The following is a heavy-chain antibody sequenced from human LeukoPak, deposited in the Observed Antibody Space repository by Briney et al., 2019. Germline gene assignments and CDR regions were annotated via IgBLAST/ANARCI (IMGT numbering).Heavy chain of an antibody. V-gene: IGHV3-48*03. D-gene: IGHD4-17*01. Sequence: GGSLRLSCAASGFTFSSYEMNWVRQAPGKGLEWVSYVSSSGGTIYYADSVKGRFTISRDNAKNSLYLQMNSLRAEDTAVYYCARAHGDFSKTYYFDYWDQGTLVTVSS. CDR2: VSSSGGTI. J-gene: IGHJ4*02. CDR1: GFTFSSYE. CDR3: ARAHGDFSKTYYFDY.